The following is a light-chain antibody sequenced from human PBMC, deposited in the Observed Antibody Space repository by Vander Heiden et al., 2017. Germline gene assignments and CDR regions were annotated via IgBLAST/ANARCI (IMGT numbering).Light chain of an antibody. J-gene: IGLJ1*01. CDR1: SSDVGGYNY. V-gene: IGLV2-8*01. CDR3: SSYAGSNLYG. CDR2: EVS. Sequence: QSALTQPPSASGSPGQSVTISCTGTSSDVGGYNYVSWYQQHPGKAPKRMMYEVSKRPSGVPDRFSGSKSGNTASLTVSGLQAEDEADDYCSSYAGSNLYGLGTVPNVTV.